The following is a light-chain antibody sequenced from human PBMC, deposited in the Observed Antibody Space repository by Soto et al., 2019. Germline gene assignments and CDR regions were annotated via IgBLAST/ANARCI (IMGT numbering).Light chain of an antibody. V-gene: IGKV3-20*01. CDR2: GAS. CDR1: RAISSNY. J-gene: IGKJ1*01. Sequence: ALTQSPGTLPSSPGERATLSCRASRAISSNYLAWYQQKPGQAPRLLISGASGRATGVPDRFSGSGSGTEFTLTIDRLESEDFAVYFCQQYGDLPWTFGQGTKVDIK. CDR3: QQYGDLPWT.